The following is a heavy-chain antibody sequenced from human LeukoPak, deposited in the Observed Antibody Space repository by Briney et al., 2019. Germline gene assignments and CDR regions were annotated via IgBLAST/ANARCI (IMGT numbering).Heavy chain of an antibody. Sequence: SETLSLTCAVYGGSFSGYYWSWIRQPPGKGLEWIGEINHSGSTNYNPSLKSRVTISVDTSKNQFSLKLSSVTAADTAVYYCARGVIKTDRIAAAEYFDNWGQGTLVTVSS. CDR3: ARGVIKTDRIAAAEYFDN. CDR2: INHSGST. D-gene: IGHD6-13*01. CDR1: GGSFSGYY. J-gene: IGHJ4*02. V-gene: IGHV4-34*01.